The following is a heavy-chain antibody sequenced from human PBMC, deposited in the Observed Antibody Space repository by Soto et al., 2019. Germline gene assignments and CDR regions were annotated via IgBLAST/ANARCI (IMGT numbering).Heavy chain of an antibody. CDR3: ARDPNYYDSSGYSV. CDR1: GGSISSYY. J-gene: IGHJ4*02. Sequence: PSETLSFTCTVSGGSISSYYWSWIRQPAGKGLEWIGYIYYSGSTNYNPSLKSRVTISVDTSKNQFSLKLSSVTAADTAVYYCARDPNYYDSSGYSVWGQGTLVTVSS. CDR2: IYYSGST. D-gene: IGHD3-22*01. V-gene: IGHV4-59*01.